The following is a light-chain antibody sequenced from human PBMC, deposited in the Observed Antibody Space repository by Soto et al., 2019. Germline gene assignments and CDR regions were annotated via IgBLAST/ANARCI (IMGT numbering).Light chain of an antibody. CDR1: SSDVGGYNY. CDR3: TSYSSSGTLV. CDR2: EVS. Sequence: QSALTQPASVSGSPGQSITLSCTGTSSDVGGYNYVSWYQQHPGKAPKLMIYEVSNRPSGVSNRFSGSKSGNTASLTISWLQAEDEADYYCTSYSSSGTLVFGTGTKVTVL. J-gene: IGLJ1*01. V-gene: IGLV2-14*01.